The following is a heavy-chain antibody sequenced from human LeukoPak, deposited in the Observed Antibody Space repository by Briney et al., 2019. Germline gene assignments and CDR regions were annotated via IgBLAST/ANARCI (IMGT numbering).Heavy chain of an antibody. J-gene: IGHJ4*02. CDR2: VSYDGRTT. D-gene: IGHD3-10*01. Sequence: GGSLRLSCAASGFPFNDYNMHWVRQAPGKGLDWLSLVSYDGRTTYYADSVKGRFIISRDSSKNTVHLQMNNLRPKDSAIYYCTREYGAGYFDSWGQGTLVTVSS. CDR3: TREYGAGYFDS. CDR1: GFPFNDYN. V-gene: IGHV3-30*04.